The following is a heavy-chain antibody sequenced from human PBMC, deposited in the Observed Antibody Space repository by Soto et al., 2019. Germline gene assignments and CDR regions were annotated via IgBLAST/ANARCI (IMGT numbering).Heavy chain of an antibody. CDR1: GYTFTGYY. Sequence: QVQLVQSGAEVKKPGASVKVSCKASGYTFTGYYMDWVRQAPGQGLEWMGWINPNSGGTNYAQKFQGWVTMTRDTSISTAYMELSRLRSDDTAVYYCARAPRSRIAAAEPYWYFDLWGRGTLVTVSS. D-gene: IGHD6-13*01. CDR2: INPNSGGT. J-gene: IGHJ2*01. CDR3: ARAPRSRIAAAEPYWYFDL. V-gene: IGHV1-2*04.